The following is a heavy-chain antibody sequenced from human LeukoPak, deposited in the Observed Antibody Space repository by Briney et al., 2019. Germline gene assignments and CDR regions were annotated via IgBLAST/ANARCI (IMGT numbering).Heavy chain of an antibody. CDR1: GYPFSAHF. V-gene: IGHV7-4-1*02. CDR3: VRGTPTPGMDY. CDR2: IDTTTGSP. Sequence: ASVKVSCKASGYPFSAHFLNWVRQAPGQGLEWMGNIDTTTGSPRYAQDFTGRFVFSLDTSVSTAYLQITSLKADDTAAYYCVRGTPTPGMDYWGQGTQDTVSS. D-gene: IGHD3-10*01. J-gene: IGHJ4*02.